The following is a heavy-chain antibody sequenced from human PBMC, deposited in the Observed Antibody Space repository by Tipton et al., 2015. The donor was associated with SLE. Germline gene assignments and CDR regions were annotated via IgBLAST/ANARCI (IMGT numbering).Heavy chain of an antibody. Sequence: SLRLSCAASGFILRDYYMTWVRQAPGKGLEWISYIGPIGTRGNTITHYADSVQGRFTISRDNAENSLYLQMNSLRAEDTALYYCTRVPMPYSYTDYWGQGTLVTVSS. CDR3: TRVPMPYSYTDY. CDR2: IGPIGTRGNTIT. J-gene: IGHJ4*02. D-gene: IGHD2-2*01. V-gene: IGHV3-11*01. CDR1: GFILRDYY.